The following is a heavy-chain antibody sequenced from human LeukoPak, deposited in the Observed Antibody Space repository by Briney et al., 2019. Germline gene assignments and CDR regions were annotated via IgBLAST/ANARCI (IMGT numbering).Heavy chain of an antibody. J-gene: IGHJ5*02. D-gene: IGHD3-10*01. CDR3: ARGITMVRGPFDP. Sequence: SETLSLTCTVSGYSISSGYYWGWIRQPPGKGLEWIGSFYDSGNTYYNPSLKSRVTISVDTSKNQFSLKVRSVTAADTAVYYCARGITMVRGPFDPWGQGTLVTVSS. V-gene: IGHV4-38-2*02. CDR1: GYSISSGYY. CDR2: FYDSGNT.